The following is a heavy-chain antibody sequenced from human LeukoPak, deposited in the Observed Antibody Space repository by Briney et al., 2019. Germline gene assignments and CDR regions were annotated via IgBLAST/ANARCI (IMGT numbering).Heavy chain of an antibody. D-gene: IGHD6-13*01. CDR3: ARSRARIAAAVYYFDY. CDR2: ITNSGYTM. Sequence: GGPLRLSCAAAGFTFDDYFMGWVRQAPGQGLEWVSYITNSGYTMYYADSVRGRFTISKDNTKNSLYLHMSGLRAEDTAVYYCARSRARIAAAVYYFDYWGQGTPVTVS. J-gene: IGHJ4*02. CDR1: GFTFDDYF. V-gene: IGHV3-11*01.